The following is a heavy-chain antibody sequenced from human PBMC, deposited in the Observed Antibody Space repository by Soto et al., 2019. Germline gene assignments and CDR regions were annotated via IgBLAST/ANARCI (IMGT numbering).Heavy chain of an antibody. J-gene: IGHJ6*02. CDR1: GGTFSSYA. CDR2: IIPIFGTA. D-gene: IGHD6-13*01. Sequence: SVNVSCKASGGTFSSYAISWVRQAPGQGLEWMGGIIPIFGTANYAQKFQGRVTITADESTSTAYMELSSLRSEDTAVYYCARGRIAAADNYYYGMDVWGQGTTVTVSS. V-gene: IGHV1-69*13. CDR3: ARGRIAAADNYYYGMDV.